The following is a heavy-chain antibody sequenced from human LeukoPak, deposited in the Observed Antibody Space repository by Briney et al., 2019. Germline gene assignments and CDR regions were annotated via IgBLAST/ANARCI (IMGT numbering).Heavy chain of an antibody. CDR1: GFTFSSYW. J-gene: IGHJ4*02. Sequence: GGSLRLSCAASGFTFSSYWMHWVRQAPGKGLVWVSRIISDGSSATYADSVKGRFTISRDNAKNTLYLQMNSLRAEDTAVYYCARDSYYHPDYWGQGILVTVSS. CDR3: ARDSYYHPDY. V-gene: IGHV3-74*01. D-gene: IGHD3-10*01. CDR2: IISDGSSA.